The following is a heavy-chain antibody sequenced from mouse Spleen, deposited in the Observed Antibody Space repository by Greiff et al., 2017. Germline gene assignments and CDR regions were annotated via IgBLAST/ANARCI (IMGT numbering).Heavy chain of an antibody. J-gene: IGHJ3*01. D-gene: IGHD4-1*01. Sequence: EVMLVESGGGLVKPGGSLKLSCAASGFTFSDYGMHWVRQAPEKGLEWVAYISSGSSTIYYADTVKGRFTISRDNAKNTLFLQMTSLRSEDTAMYYCARGLTVAWFAYWGQGTLVTVSA. CDR2: ISSGSSTI. CDR1: GFTFSDYG. CDR3: ARGLTVAWFAY. V-gene: IGHV5-17*01.